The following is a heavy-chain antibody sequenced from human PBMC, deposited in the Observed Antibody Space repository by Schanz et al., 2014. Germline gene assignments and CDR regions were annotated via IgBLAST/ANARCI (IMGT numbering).Heavy chain of an antibody. J-gene: IGHJ4*02. V-gene: IGHV3-30-3*01. CDR2: ISHDGHRD. CDR1: GFTFHTYD. Sequence: VHLEESGGGVVQPGRSLRLSCAASGFTFHTYDMHWVRQAPGKGLEWVAQISHDGHRDFYADSVKGRFTISRDNAKNSLYLQMNSLRVEDTAVYYCARDLISSGWYGWGQGTLVTVSS. D-gene: IGHD6-19*01. CDR3: ARDLISSGWYG.